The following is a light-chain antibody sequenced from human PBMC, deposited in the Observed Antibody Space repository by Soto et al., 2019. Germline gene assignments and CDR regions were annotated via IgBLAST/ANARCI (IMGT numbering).Light chain of an antibody. J-gene: IGKJ1*01. CDR1: QSVSSSY. V-gene: IGKV3-20*01. CDR2: HAS. Sequence: EIVLTQSPGTLSLSPGERATLSCRASQSVSSSYLAWYQQKPGQAPRPLIYHASSRATGIPDRFSGSGSGKDFTLTISRLEPEDFEVYYCQQYGSSPMAFGQGTKVEIK. CDR3: QQYGSSPMA.